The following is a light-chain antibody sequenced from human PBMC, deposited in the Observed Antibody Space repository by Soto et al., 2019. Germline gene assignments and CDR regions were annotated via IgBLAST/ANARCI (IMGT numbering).Light chain of an antibody. CDR3: SSYGGTNAVV. CDR2: EVS. V-gene: IGLV2-8*01. Sequence: QSALTQPPSASGSPGQSVTISCTGTSSDVGGYNYVSWYQQHPDKAPKLMIYEVSKRPSGVPDRFSGSKSGNTASLTVSGLQAEDEAHYYCSSYGGTNAVVFGGGTKLTVL. J-gene: IGLJ2*01. CDR1: SSDVGGYNY.